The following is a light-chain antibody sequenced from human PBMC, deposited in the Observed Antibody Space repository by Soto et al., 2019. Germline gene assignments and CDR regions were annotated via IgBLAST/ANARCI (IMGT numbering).Light chain of an antibody. CDR3: QSYDSSLSRRL. CDR2: DNN. Sequence: QSVLTQPPSVSGARGQRVTISCTGTSSNIGAGYDVHWYKQLPGTAPKLLIYDNNNRPSGVPDRFSGSKSGTSASLAITGLQAEDEVDYYCQSYDSSLSRRLFGGGTQLTVL. CDR1: SSNIGAGYD. V-gene: IGLV1-40*01. J-gene: IGLJ2*01.